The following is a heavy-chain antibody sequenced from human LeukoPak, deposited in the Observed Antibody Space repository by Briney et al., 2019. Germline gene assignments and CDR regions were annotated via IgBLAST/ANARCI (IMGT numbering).Heavy chain of an antibody. CDR3: ASQSSGWAY. J-gene: IGHJ4*02. V-gene: IGHV4-39*01. CDR1: GGSISSSYY. D-gene: IGHD6-19*01. Sequence: PSETLSLTCTVSGGSISSSYYWGWIRQPPGKGLEWIGSIYYSGSTYYNPTLKSRVTISVDTSKNQFSLKLSSVTAADTAVYYCASQSSGWAYWGQGTLVTVSS. CDR2: IYYSGST.